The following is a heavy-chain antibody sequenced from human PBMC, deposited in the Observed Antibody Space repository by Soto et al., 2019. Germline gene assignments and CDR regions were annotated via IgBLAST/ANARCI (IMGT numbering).Heavy chain of an antibody. Sequence: PGGSLRLSCAASGFTFSSYGMNWVRQAPGKGLEWVSYISSSSSTIYYADSVKGRFTISRDNAKNSLYLQMNSLRDEDTAVYYCATLAYCGGDCRFGVFGAFDIWGQGTMVTVSS. CDR1: GFTFSSYG. J-gene: IGHJ3*02. CDR3: ATLAYCGGDCRFGVFGAFDI. V-gene: IGHV3-48*02. CDR2: ISSSSSTI. D-gene: IGHD2-21*02.